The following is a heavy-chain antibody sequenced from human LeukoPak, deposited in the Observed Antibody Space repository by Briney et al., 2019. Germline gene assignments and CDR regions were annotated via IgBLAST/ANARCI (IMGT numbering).Heavy chain of an antibody. CDR3: APLSPGGEAFDY. J-gene: IGHJ4*02. Sequence: GGSLRLSCAASGFTFSSYSMNWVRQAPGKGLEWVSSISSSSSYIYYADSVKGRFTISRDNAKNSLYLQMNSLRAEDTAVYYCAPLSPGGEAFDYWGQGTLVTVSS. CDR1: GFTFSSYS. CDR2: ISSSSSYI. V-gene: IGHV3-21*01. D-gene: IGHD2-21*01.